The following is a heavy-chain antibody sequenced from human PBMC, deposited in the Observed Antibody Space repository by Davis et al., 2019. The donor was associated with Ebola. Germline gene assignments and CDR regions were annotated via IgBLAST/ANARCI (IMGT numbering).Heavy chain of an antibody. V-gene: IGHV6-1*01. CDR3: TRGWLRSKFDY. CDR2: TYYSSKWYN. CDR1: GDSVSSGG. D-gene: IGHD5-12*01. J-gene: IGHJ4*02. Sequence: HSQTLSLTCAISGDSVSSGGWNWIRQSPSRGLEWLGRTYYSSKWYNGYAESVKSRINISPDTAKNHFSLQLNSVTPEDTAVYYCTRGWLRSKFDYWGRGTLVTVSS.